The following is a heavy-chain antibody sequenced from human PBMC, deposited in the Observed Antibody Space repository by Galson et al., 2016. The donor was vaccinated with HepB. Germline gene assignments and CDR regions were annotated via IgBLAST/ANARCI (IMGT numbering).Heavy chain of an antibody. CDR2: IYYSGST. CDR1: CGSIISGGYY. J-gene: IGHJ6*02. Sequence: TLSLTCTVSCGSIISGGYYWSWIRQHPGKGLEWIGYIYYSGSTHYNPSLKSRVTISVDTSKNQFSLRLSSVSAADTAEYYCARAPCSGGSCYSYYQYYYGIDVWGQGATVTVSS. V-gene: IGHV4-31*03. D-gene: IGHD2-15*01. CDR3: ARAPCSGGSCYSYYQYYYGIDV.